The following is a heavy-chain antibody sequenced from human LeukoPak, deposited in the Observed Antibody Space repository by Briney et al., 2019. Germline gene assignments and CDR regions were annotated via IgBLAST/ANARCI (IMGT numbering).Heavy chain of an antibody. V-gene: IGHV4-38-2*02. Sequence: SETLSLTCTVSGYSISSGYYWGWIRQPPGKGLGWIGSIYHSGSTYYNPSLKSRVTISVDTSKNQFSLKLSSVTAADTAVYYCARDHQLRGVSLFDYWGQGTLVTVSS. J-gene: IGHJ4*02. CDR3: ARDHQLRGVSLFDY. CDR1: GYSISSGYY. D-gene: IGHD3-10*01. CDR2: IYHSGST.